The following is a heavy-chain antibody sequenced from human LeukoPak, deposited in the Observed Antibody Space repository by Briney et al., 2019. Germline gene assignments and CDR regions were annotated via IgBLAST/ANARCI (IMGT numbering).Heavy chain of an antibody. CDR2: IIPIFGTA. D-gene: IGHD3-10*01. Sequence: SVKVSCKASGGTFSSYAISWVRQAPGQGLEWMGGIIPIFGTANYAQKLQGRVTITAHKSTSTAYMELSSLRSEDTAMYYCARAPRVRGVIHYYYGMDVWGKGTTVTVSS. J-gene: IGHJ6*04. V-gene: IGHV1-69*06. CDR1: GGTFSSYA. CDR3: ARAPRVRGVIHYYYGMDV.